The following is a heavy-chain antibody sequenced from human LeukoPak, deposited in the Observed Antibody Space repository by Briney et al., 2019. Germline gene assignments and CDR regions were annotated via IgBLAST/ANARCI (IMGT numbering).Heavy chain of an antibody. J-gene: IGHJ6*02. CDR2: INQSGST. CDR1: GGSFSGYY. CDR3: ARAVVVVPAANNLYYYYYGMDV. D-gene: IGHD2-2*01. V-gene: IGHV4-34*01. Sequence: PSETLSLTCAVYGGSFSGYYWSWIRQPPGKGLEWIGEINQSGSTNYNPSLKSRVTISVDTSKNQFSLKLSSVTAADTAVYYCARAVVVVPAANNLYYYYYGMDVWGQGTTVTVSS.